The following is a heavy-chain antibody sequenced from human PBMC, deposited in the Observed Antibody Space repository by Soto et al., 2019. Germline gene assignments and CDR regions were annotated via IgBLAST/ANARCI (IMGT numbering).Heavy chain of an antibody. V-gene: IGHV3-23*01. CDR3: TKTPRSYYYYMDV. Sequence: EVQVLESGGGLVQPGGSLRLSCVASGFTFSTYAMNWVRQAPGKGLEWVSGISGSGSDRYYADSVRGRFTISRDNSNNTLNLQMDSLRADDTAIYYCTKTPRSYYYYMDVWGKGTTVTVSS. CDR1: GFTFSTYA. D-gene: IGHD3-10*01. CDR2: ISGSGSDR. J-gene: IGHJ6*03.